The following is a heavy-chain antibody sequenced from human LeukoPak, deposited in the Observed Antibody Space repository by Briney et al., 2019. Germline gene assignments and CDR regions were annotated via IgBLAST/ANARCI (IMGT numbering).Heavy chain of an antibody. Sequence: PGGSLRLSCAASGFTLSSYWMRWVRQAPGKGLEWVANIKQDGSEKYYVDSVKGRFTISRDNAKNSLYLQMNSLRAEDSAVYYCARDRDWYSFDSWGQGTLVTVSS. V-gene: IGHV3-7*03. CDR2: IKQDGSEK. D-gene: IGHD6-19*01. J-gene: IGHJ4*02. CDR1: GFTLSSYW. CDR3: ARDRDWYSFDS.